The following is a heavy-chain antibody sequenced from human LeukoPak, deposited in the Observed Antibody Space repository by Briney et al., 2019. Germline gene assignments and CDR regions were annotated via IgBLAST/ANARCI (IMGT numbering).Heavy chain of an antibody. J-gene: IGHJ4*02. CDR1: GYTFTGYY. CDR2: INPNSGGT. Sequence: APVKVSCKASGYTFTGYYMHWVRQVPGQGLEWMGWINPNSGGTNYAQKFQGRVTMTRDTSISTAYMELSRLRSDDTAVYYCAGYIVATKGRLIDYWGQGTLVTVSS. D-gene: IGHD5-12*01. CDR3: AGYIVATKGRLIDY. V-gene: IGHV1-2*02.